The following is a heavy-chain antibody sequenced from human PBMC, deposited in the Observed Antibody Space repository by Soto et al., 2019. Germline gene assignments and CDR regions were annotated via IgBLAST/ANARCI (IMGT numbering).Heavy chain of an antibody. D-gene: IGHD5-18*01. J-gene: IGHJ6*02. V-gene: IGHV1-2*02. CDR2: INPNSGGT. CDR3: ARSGVLRGYSYYYYYYGMDV. CDR1: GYTFTGYY. Sequence: ASVKVSCKASGYTFTGYYMHWVRQAPGQGLEWMGWINPNSGGTNYAQKFQGRVTMTRDTSISTAYMELSRLRSDDTAVYYCARSGVLRGYSYYYYYYGMDVWGQGTTVTVSS.